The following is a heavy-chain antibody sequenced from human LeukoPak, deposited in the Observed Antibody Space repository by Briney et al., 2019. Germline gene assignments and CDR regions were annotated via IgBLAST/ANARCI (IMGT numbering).Heavy chain of an antibody. V-gene: IGHV1-69*13. CDR2: IIPIFGTA. CDR3: ARESATVTLMNSDSNSFWFDP. J-gene: IGHJ5*02. CDR1: GGTFSSYA. D-gene: IGHD4-11*01. Sequence: SVKVSCKASGGTFSSYAISWVRQAPGQGLEWMGGIIPIFGTANYAQKFQGRVTITADESTSTAYMELSSLRSEDTAVYYCARESATVTLMNSDSNSFWFDPWGQGTLATVSS.